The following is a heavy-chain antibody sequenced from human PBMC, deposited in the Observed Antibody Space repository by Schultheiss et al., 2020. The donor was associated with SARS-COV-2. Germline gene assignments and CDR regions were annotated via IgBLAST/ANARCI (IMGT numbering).Heavy chain of an antibody. J-gene: IGHJ3*02. CDR2: ISGSGGST. CDR3: AKAIIVGATNDAFDI. CDR1: GFTVSSNY. Sequence: GGSLRLSCAASGFTVSSNYMSWVRQAPGKGLEWVSVISGSGGSTYYADSVKGRFTISRDNSENTLYLQMNSLRAEDTAVYYCAKAIIVGATNDAFDIWGQGTMVTVSS. V-gene: IGHV3-23*01. D-gene: IGHD1-26*01.